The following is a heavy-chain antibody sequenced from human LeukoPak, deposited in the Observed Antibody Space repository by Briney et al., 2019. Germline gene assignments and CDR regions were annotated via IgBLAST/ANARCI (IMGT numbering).Heavy chain of an antibody. J-gene: IGHJ4*02. CDR1: GFTFDDYA. D-gene: IGHD2-2*01. Sequence: GGSLRLSCAASGFTFDDYAMHWVRQAPGKGLEWVSGISWNSGSIGYADSVKGRFTISRDNAKNSLYLQMNSLRAEDTALYYCAKGSSTSPVIFDYWGQGTLVTVSS. CDR2: ISWNSGSI. CDR3: AKGSSTSPVIFDY. V-gene: IGHV3-9*01.